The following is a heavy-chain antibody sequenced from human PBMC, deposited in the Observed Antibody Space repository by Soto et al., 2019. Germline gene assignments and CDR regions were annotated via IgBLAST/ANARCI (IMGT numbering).Heavy chain of an antibody. CDR3: ASGAENSSSWLPYYYYGMDV. D-gene: IGHD6-13*01. Sequence: LSLTCAVYGGSFSGYYWSWIRQPPGKGLEWIGEINHSGSTNYNPSLKSRVTISVDTSKNQFSLKLSSVTAADTAVYYCASGAENSSSWLPYYYYGMDVWGQGTTVTVSS. V-gene: IGHV4-34*01. CDR2: INHSGST. CDR1: GGSFSGYY. J-gene: IGHJ6*02.